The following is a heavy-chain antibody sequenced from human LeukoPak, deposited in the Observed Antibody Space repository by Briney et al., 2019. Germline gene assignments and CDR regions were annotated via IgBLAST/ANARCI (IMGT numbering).Heavy chain of an antibody. CDR1: GGSFSGYY. J-gene: IGHJ4*02. CDR2: INHSGST. Sequence: SETLSLTCAVYGGSFSGYYWSWIRQPPGKGLEWIGEINHSGSTNYNPSLKSRVTISVDTSKNQFSLKLSSVTAADTAVYYCARDRDGYNSDVDYWGQGTLVTVSS. CDR3: ARDRDGYNSDVDY. V-gene: IGHV4-34*01. D-gene: IGHD5-24*01.